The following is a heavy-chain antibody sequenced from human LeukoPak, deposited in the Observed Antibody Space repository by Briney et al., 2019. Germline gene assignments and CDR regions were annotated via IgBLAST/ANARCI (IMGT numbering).Heavy chain of an antibody. J-gene: IGHJ3*02. CDR2: IYYSGST. Sequence: PSETLSLTCTVSGGSISSSSYFWGWIRQPPGKGLEWIGSIYYSGSTYYNPSLKSRVTISVDTSKNQFSLKLSSVTAADTAVYYCARAMRDSSGYYYAVGAFDIWGQGTMVTVSS. V-gene: IGHV4-39*07. D-gene: IGHD3-22*01. CDR3: ARAMRDSSGYYYAVGAFDI. CDR1: GGSISSSSYF.